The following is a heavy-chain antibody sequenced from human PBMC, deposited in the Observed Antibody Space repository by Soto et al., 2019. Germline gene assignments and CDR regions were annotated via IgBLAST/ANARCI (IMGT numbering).Heavy chain of an antibody. V-gene: IGHV3-30-3*01. Sequence: GGSLRLSCAASGFTFSSYAMHWVRQAPGKGLEWVAVISYDGSNKYYADSVKGRFTISRDNSKNTLYLQMNSLRAEDTAVYYVARDGGDYSDYWGEGTLVTFPS. CDR3: ARDGGDYSDY. CDR2: ISYDGSNK. J-gene: IGHJ4*02. D-gene: IGHD3-16*01. CDR1: GFTFSSYA.